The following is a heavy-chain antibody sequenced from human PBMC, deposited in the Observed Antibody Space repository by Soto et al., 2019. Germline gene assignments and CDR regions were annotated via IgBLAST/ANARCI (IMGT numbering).Heavy chain of an antibody. CDR3: AKDLDIVIVPDAIGIDTFDV. CDR1: GYTFTSYD. Sequence: ASVKVSCKASGYTFTSYDINWVRRATGQGLEWMGWMNPNSGNTGYAQKFQGRVTMTRNTSISTAYMELSSLRAEDTAVYYCAKDLDIVIVPDAIGIDTFDVWGQGTMVTV. D-gene: IGHD2-2*03. CDR2: MNPNSGNT. J-gene: IGHJ3*01. V-gene: IGHV1-8*01.